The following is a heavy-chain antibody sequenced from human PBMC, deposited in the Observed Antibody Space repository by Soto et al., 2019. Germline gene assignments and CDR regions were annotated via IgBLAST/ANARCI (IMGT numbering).Heavy chain of an antibody. J-gene: IGHJ4*02. CDR3: ARVTAQLYFDY. CDR1: GGSISSSSYY. CDR2: IYTSGST. Sequence: SETLSLTCTVSGGSISSSSYYWGWIRQPPGKGLEWIGSIYTSGSTNYNPSLKSRVTMSGDTSKNQFSLKLSSVTAADTAVYYCARVTAQLYFDYWGQGTLVTVSS. V-gene: IGHV4-39*07. D-gene: IGHD2-21*02.